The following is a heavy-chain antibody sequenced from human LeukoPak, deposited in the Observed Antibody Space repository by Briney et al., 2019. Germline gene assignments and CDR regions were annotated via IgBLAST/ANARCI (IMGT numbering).Heavy chain of an antibody. Sequence: SVKVSCKASGGTFSSYAISWVRQAPGQGLEWMGGIIPIFGTANYAQKFQGRVTITADESTSTAYMELSSLRSEDTAVYYCARGARCSSTSCYAYYYGMDIWGKGTTVTVSS. CDR1: GGTFSSYA. CDR3: ARGARCSSTSCYAYYYGMDI. CDR2: IIPIFGTA. J-gene: IGHJ6*04. D-gene: IGHD2-2*01. V-gene: IGHV1-69*01.